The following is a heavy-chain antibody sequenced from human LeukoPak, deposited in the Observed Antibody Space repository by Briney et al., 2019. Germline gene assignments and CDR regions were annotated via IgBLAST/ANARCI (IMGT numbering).Heavy chain of an antibody. CDR1: GFTFSGSA. D-gene: IGHD2/OR15-2a*01. CDR3: ARVSGRNPYYYYYMDV. CDR2: IRSKANSYAT. V-gene: IGHV3-73*01. J-gene: IGHJ6*03. Sequence: PGGSLKLSCAASGFTFSGSAMHWVRQASGKGLEWVGRIRSKANSYATAYAASVKGRFTISRDDSKNTAYLQMNSLKTEDTAVYYCARVSGRNPYYYYYMDVWGKGTTVTISS.